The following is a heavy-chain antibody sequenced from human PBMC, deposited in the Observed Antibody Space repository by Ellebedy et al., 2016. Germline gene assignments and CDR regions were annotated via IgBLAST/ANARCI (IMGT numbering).Heavy chain of an antibody. J-gene: IGHJ4*02. CDR2: ISGSGGST. CDR1: GFTFSSYA. CDR3: AREVAAAGIFPDY. D-gene: IGHD6-13*01. V-gene: IGHV3-23*01. Sequence: GESLKISCAASGFTFSSYAMSWVRQALGKGLEWVSAISGSGGSTYYADSVKGRFTISRDNSKNTLYLQMNSLRAEDTAVYSCAREVAAAGIFPDYWGQGTLVTVSS.